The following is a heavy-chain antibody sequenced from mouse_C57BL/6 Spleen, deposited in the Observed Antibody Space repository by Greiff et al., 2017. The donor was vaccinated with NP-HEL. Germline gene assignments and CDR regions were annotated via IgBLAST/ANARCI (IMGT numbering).Heavy chain of an antibody. CDR1: GYAFSSSW. CDR2: IYPGDGDT. CDR3: ARSHYYGSSYEDFDY. J-gene: IGHJ2*01. D-gene: IGHD1-1*01. Sequence: VQLQQSGPELVKPGASVKISCKASGYAFSSSWMNWVKQRPGKGLEWIGRIYPGDGDTNYNGKFKGKATLTADKSSSTAYMQLSSLTSEDSAVYFCARSHYYGSSYEDFDYWGQGTTLTVSS. V-gene: IGHV1-82*01.